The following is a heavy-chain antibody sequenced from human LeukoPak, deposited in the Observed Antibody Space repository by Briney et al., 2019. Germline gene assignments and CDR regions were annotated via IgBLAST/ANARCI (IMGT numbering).Heavy chain of an antibody. V-gene: IGHV1-2*02. D-gene: IGHD1-26*01. J-gene: IGHJ6*03. CDR3: AKGPEVVPYSGSYYNYYYYYMDV. CDR2: INPNSGGT. Sequence: ASVKVSCKASGYTFTGYYMNWVRQAPGQGLEWMGWINPNSGGTNYAQKFQGRVTMTRDTSISTAYMELSRLRSDDTAVYYCAKGPEVVPYSGSYYNYYYYYMDVWGKGTTVTVSS. CDR1: GYTFTGYY.